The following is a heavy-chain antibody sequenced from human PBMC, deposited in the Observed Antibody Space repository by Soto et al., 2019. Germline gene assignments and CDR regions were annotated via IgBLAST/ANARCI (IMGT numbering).Heavy chain of an antibody. CDR1: GGSVSSGSYY. D-gene: IGHD6-19*01. J-gene: IGHJ6*02. Sequence: PSETLSLTCTVSGGSVSSGSYYWSWIRQPPGKGLEWIGYIYYSGSTNYNPSLKSRVTISVDTSKNQFSLKLSSVTAADTAVYYCASYSSGWYAVSYWGQGTLVTVSSGKFGKASVKVSCKASGYYPYYYYGMDVWGQGTTVTVSS. V-gene: IGHV4-61*01. CDR3: ASYSSGWYAVSYWGQGTLVTVSSGKFGKASVKVSCKASGYYPYYYYGMDV. CDR2: IYYSGST.